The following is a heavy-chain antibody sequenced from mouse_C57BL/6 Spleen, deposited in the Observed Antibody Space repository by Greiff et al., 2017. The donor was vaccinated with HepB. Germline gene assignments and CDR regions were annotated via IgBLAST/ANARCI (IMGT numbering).Heavy chain of an antibody. V-gene: IGHV1-52*01. D-gene: IGHD2-4*01. J-gene: IGHJ3*01. CDR1: GYTFTSYW. CDR3: ARTDHYDYSWFAY. Sequence: QVQLQQPGAELVRPGSSVKLSCKASGYTFTSYWMHWVKQRPIQGLEWIGNIDPSDSETHYNQKFKDKATLTVEKSSSTAYMQLSSLTSEDSAVYYCARTDHYDYSWFAYWGQGTLVTVSA. CDR2: IDPSDSET.